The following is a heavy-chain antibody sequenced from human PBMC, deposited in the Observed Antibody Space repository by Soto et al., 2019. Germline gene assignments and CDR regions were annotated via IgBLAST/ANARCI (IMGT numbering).Heavy chain of an antibody. CDR1: GFSISDSY. Sequence: GSLRLSCATSGFSISDSYMSWIRQAPGKGLEWISYISPRSTFRDYADSLKGRFTISRDSVKNSVYLQMNNLTAADTAIYYCGKGFYGSGGPDVWGPGTLVTVSS. CDR2: ISPRSTFR. D-gene: IGHD3-10*01. V-gene: IGHV3-11*03. J-gene: IGHJ4*02. CDR3: GKGFYGSGGPDV.